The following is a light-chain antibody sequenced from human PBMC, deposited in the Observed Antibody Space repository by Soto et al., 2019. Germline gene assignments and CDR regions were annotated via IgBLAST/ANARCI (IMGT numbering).Light chain of an antibody. V-gene: IGKV1-12*01. CDR1: QDISGW. CDR3: QQSKSFPLT. J-gene: IGKJ4*01. CDR2: GTS. Sequence: DIQMTQSPSSVSASVGERVTITCRASQDISGWLAWYQQKPGQAPKVLIYGTSNLQSGVPARFSGSRSATDIPLTISSLSPEDFATYYWQQSKSFPLTFGGGTKVELK.